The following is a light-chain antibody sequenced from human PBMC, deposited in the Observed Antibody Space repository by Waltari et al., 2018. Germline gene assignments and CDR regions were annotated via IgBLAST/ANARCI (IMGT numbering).Light chain of an antibody. CDR3: CSFAGTYTWV. Sequence: SALTQPRPVSGSPGQSVTISCTGTTSAVGGYNYVSVYQHHPGKAPKLMIFDVTQRPSGVPDRFSGSKSANTASLTISGLQAEDEADYYCCSFAGTYTWVFGGGTKVTVL. CDR1: TSAVGGYNY. V-gene: IGLV2-11*01. CDR2: DVT. J-gene: IGLJ3*02.